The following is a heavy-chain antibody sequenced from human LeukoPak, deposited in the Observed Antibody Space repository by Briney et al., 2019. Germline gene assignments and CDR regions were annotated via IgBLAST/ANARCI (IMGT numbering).Heavy chain of an antibody. CDR1: GYTFTGYY. J-gene: IGHJ4*02. CDR3: ARGIGYRTPSDY. V-gene: IGHV1-2*02. CDR2: INPNSGGT. D-gene: IGHD5-24*01. Sequence: LEASVKVSCKASGYTFTGYYMHWVRQAPGQGLEWMGWINPNSGGTNYAQKFQGRVTMTRDTSISTAYMELSRLRSDDTAVYYCARGIGYRTPSDYWGQGTLVTVSS.